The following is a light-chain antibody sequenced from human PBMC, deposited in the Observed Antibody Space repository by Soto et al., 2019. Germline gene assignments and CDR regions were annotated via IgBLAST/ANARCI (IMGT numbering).Light chain of an antibody. CDR3: AAWDDSLNGWV. V-gene: IGLV1-44*01. J-gene: IGLJ3*02. CDR1: SSNIGSNT. CDR2: SIN. Sequence: QSVLTQPPSASGTPGQRVTISCSGSSSNIGSNTVNWYQQLPGTAPKLLIYSINQRPSGVPDRFSGSKSGTSASLAISGLQSEDEAAYYCAAWDDSLNGWVFGGGTKLT.